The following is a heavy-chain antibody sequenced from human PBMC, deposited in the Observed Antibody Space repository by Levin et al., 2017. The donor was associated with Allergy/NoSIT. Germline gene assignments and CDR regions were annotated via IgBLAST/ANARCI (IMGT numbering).Heavy chain of an antibody. CDR3: AKDRMITFGGVIVIPSLYFDY. CDR1: GFTFSSYA. V-gene: IGHV3-23*01. Sequence: GESLKISCAASGFTFSSYAMSWVRQAPGKGLEWVSAISGSVGSTYYADSVKGRFTISRDNSKNTLYLQMNSLRAEDTAVYYCAKDRMITFGGVIVIPSLYFDYWGQGTLVTVSS. D-gene: IGHD3-16*02. J-gene: IGHJ4*02. CDR2: ISGSVGST.